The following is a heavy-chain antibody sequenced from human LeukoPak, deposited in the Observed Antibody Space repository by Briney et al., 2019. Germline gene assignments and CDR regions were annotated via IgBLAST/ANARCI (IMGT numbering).Heavy chain of an antibody. CDR2: MNPNSGDT. Sequence: GASVKVSCTASGYTFTSYDINWVRQATGQGLEWMGWMNPNSGDTGYAQNFQGRLNMTRNTSKSTAYMELSSLRSEDTAVYYCARARGYNYGYVDYWGQGTLVTVSS. J-gene: IGHJ4*02. CDR1: GYTFTSYD. CDR3: ARARGYNYGYVDY. V-gene: IGHV1-8*01. D-gene: IGHD5-18*01.